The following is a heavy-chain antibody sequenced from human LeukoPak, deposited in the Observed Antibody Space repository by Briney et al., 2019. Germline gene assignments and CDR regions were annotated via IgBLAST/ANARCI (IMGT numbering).Heavy chain of an antibody. CDR2: IKSKTDGGTT. V-gene: IGHV3-15*01. CDR3: TTDPTVSTFKG. D-gene: IGHD4-17*01. Sequence: PGGSLRLSCAASGFTFSSYEMNWVRQAPGKGLEWGGRIKSKTDGGTTDYAAPVKGRFTISSHDSKNTLYLQMNSLKTEDTAVYYCTTDPTVSTFKGWGQGTLVTVSS. CDR1: GFTFSSYE. J-gene: IGHJ4*02.